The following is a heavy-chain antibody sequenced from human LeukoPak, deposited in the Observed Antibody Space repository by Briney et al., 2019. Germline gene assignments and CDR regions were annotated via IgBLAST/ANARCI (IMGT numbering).Heavy chain of an antibody. CDR1: GYTFTSYD. D-gene: IGHD6-13*01. Sequence: ASVKGSCKASGYTFTSYDINWVRQATGQGLEWMGWMNPNSGNTGYAQKFQGRVTMTRNTSISTAYMELSSLRSEDTAVYYCARGSSSWYGTYNWFDPWGQGTLVTVSS. CDR3: ARGSSSWYGTYNWFDP. V-gene: IGHV1-8*01. CDR2: MNPNSGNT. J-gene: IGHJ5*02.